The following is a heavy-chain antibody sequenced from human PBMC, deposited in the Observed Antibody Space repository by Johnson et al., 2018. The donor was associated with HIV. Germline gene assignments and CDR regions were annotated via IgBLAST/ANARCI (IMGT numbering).Heavy chain of an antibody. CDR3: AKRVATSDDVFDI. D-gene: IGHD5-12*01. CDR1: GFTFSSYG. CDR2: ISYDGSNK. Sequence: QVQLVESGGGLVQPGGSLRLSCAASGFTFSSYGMHWVRQAPGKGLEWVAVISYDGSNKYYADSVKGRFTISRDNSKNTLYLQMNSLRAEDTAVFYCAKRVATSDDVFDIWGQGTMVTVSS. V-gene: IGHV3-30*18. J-gene: IGHJ3*02.